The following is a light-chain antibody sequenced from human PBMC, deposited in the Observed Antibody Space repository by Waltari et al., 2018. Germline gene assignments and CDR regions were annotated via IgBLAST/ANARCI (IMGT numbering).Light chain of an antibody. CDR2: HES. CDR1: ESISKY. Sequence: EIVLTQSPDTLSFSPGESATLSCRASESISKYFAWYQQKPGQAPRLLIYHESSRSSGIPDRFSGSGFGTDFSLTINRLEPEDFAVYYCQHYVNLPATFGQGTKLEIK. V-gene: IGKV3-20*01. J-gene: IGKJ1*01. CDR3: QHYVNLPAT.